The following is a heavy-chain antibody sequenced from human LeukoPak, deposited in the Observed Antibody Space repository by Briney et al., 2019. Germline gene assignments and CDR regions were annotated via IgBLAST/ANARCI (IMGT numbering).Heavy chain of an antibody. CDR2: ISSSSSYI. J-gene: IGHJ4*02. CDR1: GFTFSSYS. CDR3: ARDRGVGAITERFDY. V-gene: IGHV3-21*01. Sequence: GGSLRLSCAASGFTFSSYSMNWVRQAPGKGLEWVSSISSSSSYIFYADSVKGRFTISRDNAKNSLYLQMNSLRAEDTAVYYCARDRGVGAITERFDYWGQGILVTVSS. D-gene: IGHD1-26*01.